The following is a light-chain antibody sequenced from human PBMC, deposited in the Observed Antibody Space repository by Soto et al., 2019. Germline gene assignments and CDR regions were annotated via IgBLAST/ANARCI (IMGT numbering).Light chain of an antibody. V-gene: IGLV2-11*01. CDR2: DVN. CDR1: SSDVGGYNR. CDR3: CSYAGSYTYV. J-gene: IGLJ1*01. Sequence: QSALTQPHSVSGSPGQSVTISCTGTSSDVGGYNRVSWYQQHPGKAPKLMVYDVNKRPSGVPDRFSGSKSGNTASLTISGRQAEDEADYYCCSYAGSYTYVFGTGTKLTVL.